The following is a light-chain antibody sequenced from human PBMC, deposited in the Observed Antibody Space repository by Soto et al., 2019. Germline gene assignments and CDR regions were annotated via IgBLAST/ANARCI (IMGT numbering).Light chain of an antibody. V-gene: IGKV1-5*01. CDR2: GAS. CDR3: QHHNSYSQT. Sequence: DIQMTQSPPTLSASVGDRVTITCRASQSIRHYLGWYKQMPGKAPKLLIYGASTLQSGVPSTFSGSGSGTEFTLTFSSLQPDDFGTYFCQHHNSYSQTFGQGTKVEIK. J-gene: IGKJ1*01. CDR1: QSIRHY.